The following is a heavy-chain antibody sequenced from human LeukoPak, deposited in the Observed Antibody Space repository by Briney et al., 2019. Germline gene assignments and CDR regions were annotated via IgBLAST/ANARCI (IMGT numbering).Heavy chain of an antibody. CDR3: AKGASIVVVPAAPVDP. CDR2: ISGSGGST. Sequence: GGSLRLSCAASGFTFSSYAMSWVRQAPGKGLEWVSAISGSGGSTYYADSVKGRFTISRDNSKNTLYLQMNSLRAEDTAVYYCAKGASIVVVPAAPVDPWGQGTLVTVSS. V-gene: IGHV3-23*01. D-gene: IGHD2-2*01. J-gene: IGHJ5*02. CDR1: GFTFSSYA.